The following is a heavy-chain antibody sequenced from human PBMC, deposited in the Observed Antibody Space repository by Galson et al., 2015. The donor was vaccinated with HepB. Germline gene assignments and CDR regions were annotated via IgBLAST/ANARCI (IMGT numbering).Heavy chain of an antibody. CDR3: AKVAILGATPHYFDY. CDR2: ISGSADRT. D-gene: IGHD3-16*01. V-gene: IGHV3-23*01. CDR1: GYTFNKYG. Sequence: SCKASGYTFNKYGISWVRQAPGKGLQWVPAISGSADRTYYADPVKGRFTMSRDMSKNRVFLQMNSLTVEDTTVYNCAKVAILGATPHYFDYLGQGTLVTVS. J-gene: IGHJ4*02.